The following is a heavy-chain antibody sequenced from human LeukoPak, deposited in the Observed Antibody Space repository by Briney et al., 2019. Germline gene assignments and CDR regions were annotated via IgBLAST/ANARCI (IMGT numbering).Heavy chain of an antibody. CDR3: ARDPQGGAALLDY. J-gene: IGHJ4*02. D-gene: IGHD6-25*01. CDR2: IIPIFGTA. V-gene: IGHV1-69*05. Sequence: SVEVSCKASGGTFSSYAISWVRQAPGQGLEWMGGIIPIFGTANYAQKFQGRVTITTDESTSTAYMELSSLRSEDTAVYYCARDPQGGAALLDYWGQGTLVTVSS. CDR1: GGTFSSYA.